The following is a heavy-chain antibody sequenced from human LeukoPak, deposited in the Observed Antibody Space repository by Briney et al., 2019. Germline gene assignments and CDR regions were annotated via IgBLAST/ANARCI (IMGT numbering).Heavy chain of an antibody. D-gene: IGHD6-13*01. Sequence: SETLSLTCAVSGGSISSSNWWSWVRQPPGKGLEWIGEIYHSGSTNYNPSLKSRVTISVDKPKNQFSLKLSSVTAADTAVYYCARVSWAAQIDYWGQGTLVTVSS. V-gene: IGHV4-4*02. CDR2: IYHSGST. CDR3: ARVSWAAQIDY. CDR1: GGSISSSNW. J-gene: IGHJ4*02.